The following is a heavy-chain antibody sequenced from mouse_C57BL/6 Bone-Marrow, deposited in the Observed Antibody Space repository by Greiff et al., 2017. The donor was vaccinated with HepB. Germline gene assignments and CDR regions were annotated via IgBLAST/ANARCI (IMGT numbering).Heavy chain of an antibody. J-gene: IGHJ2*01. CDR3: ANDYDGAYLDY. D-gene: IGHD2-4*01. CDR1: GYAFSSSW. CDR2: IYPGDGDT. Sequence: VQLQQSGPELVKPGASVKISCKASGYAFSSSWMNWVKQRPGKGLEWIGRIYPGDGDTNYNGKVKGKATLTADKSSSTAYMQLSSLTSEDSAVYCCANDYDGAYLDYWGQGTTLTVSS. V-gene: IGHV1-82*01.